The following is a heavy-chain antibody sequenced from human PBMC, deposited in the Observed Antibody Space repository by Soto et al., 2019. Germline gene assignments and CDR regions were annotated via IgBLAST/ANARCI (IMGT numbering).Heavy chain of an antibody. CDR2: IYYSGST. J-gene: IGHJ3*02. Sequence: SETLSLTCTFSGGSISSGGYYWSWIRQHPGKGLEWIGYIYYSGSTYYNPSLKSRVTISVDTSKNQFSLKLSSVTAADTAVYYCARGFRGCSSTSCYNAFDIWGQGTMVTVSS. V-gene: IGHV4-31*03. D-gene: IGHD2-2*02. CDR1: GGSISSGGYY. CDR3: ARGFRGCSSTSCYNAFDI.